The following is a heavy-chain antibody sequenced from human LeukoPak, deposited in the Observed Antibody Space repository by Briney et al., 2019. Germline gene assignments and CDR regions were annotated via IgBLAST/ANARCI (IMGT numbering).Heavy chain of an antibody. D-gene: IGHD6-13*01. CDR2: IYHSGST. V-gene: IGHV4-39*07. J-gene: IGHJ4*02. CDR1: GGSISSSSYY. Sequence: SETLSLTCTVSGGSISSSSYYWGWIRQPPGKGLEWIGSIYHSGSTNYNPSLKSRVTISVDTSKNQFSLKLSSVTAADTAVYYCARGAAAWSIDYWGQGTLVTVSS. CDR3: ARGAAAWSIDY.